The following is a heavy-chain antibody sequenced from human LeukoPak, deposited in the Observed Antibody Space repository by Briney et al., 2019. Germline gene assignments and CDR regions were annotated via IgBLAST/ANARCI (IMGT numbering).Heavy chain of an antibody. J-gene: IGHJ4*02. V-gene: IGHV4-39*01. Sequence: SETLSLTCTVSGGSISSHNYFWGCIRQPPGKGLEWIGSVYSSGSTYYNPSLKSRVTMSINTSMNQFSLKLSSVTAADTAVYYCARLAGYFYDSSAYPKLSSLIDCRGQGTLVTVSS. CDR1: GGSISSHNYF. CDR3: ARLAGYFYDSSAYPKLSSLIDC. D-gene: IGHD3-22*01. CDR2: VYSSGST.